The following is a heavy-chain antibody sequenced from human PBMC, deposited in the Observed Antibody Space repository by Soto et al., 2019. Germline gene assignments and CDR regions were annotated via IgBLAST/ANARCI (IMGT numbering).Heavy chain of an antibody. J-gene: IGHJ5*02. CDR1: GFTFSSYS. V-gene: IGHV3-21*01. D-gene: IGHD6-6*01. CDR2: ISSSSSYI. Sequence: NPGGSLRLSCAASGFTFSSYSMNWVRQAPGKGLEWVSSISSSSSYIYYADSVKGRFTISRDNAKNSLYLQMNSLRAEDTAVYYCARVGGEYSSSSRLGWFDPWGQGTLVTVSS. CDR3: ARVGGEYSSSSRLGWFDP.